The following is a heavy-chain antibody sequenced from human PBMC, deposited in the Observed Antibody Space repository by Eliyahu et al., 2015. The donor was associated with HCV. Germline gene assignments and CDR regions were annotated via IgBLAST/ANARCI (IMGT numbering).Heavy chain of an antibody. V-gene: IGHV3-23*01. CDR1: GFTFSSYA. J-gene: IGHJ6*02. CDR3: AKGGSPLWDVVVPAAMRAYRTDGMDV. Sequence: EVQLLESGGGLVQPGGSLRLSCAASGFTFSSYAMXWVRXAPGKGLEWVSAISGSGGSTYYADSVKGRFTISRDNSKNTLYLQMNSLRAEDTAVYYCAKGGSPLWDVVVPAAMRAYRTDGMDVWGQGTTVTVSS. CDR2: ISGSGGST. D-gene: IGHD2-2*01.